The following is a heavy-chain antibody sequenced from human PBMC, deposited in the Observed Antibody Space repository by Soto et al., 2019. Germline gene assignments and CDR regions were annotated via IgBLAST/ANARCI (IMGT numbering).Heavy chain of an antibody. CDR2: IYYSGST. J-gene: IGHJ6*02. V-gene: IGHV4-30-4*01. D-gene: IGHD3-22*01. Sequence: SETLSLTCTVSGGSISSGDYYWSWILQPPGKGLELMWYIYYSGSTYYNPSLKSLVTISVDTSKNQFSLKLSSVTAADTAVYYCARSYYYDSSDPAGDYYYYYGMDVWGQGTTVTVSS. CDR3: ARSYYYDSSDPAGDYYYYYGMDV. CDR1: GGSISSGDYY.